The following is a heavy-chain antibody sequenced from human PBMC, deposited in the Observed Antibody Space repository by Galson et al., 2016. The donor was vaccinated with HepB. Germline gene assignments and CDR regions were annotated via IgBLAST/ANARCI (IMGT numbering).Heavy chain of an antibody. CDR3: ARDGGGSGTSDFDY. D-gene: IGHD2-15*01. V-gene: IGHV1-69*13. J-gene: IGHJ4*02. CDR1: GGTFSTYA. CDR2: IIPILGTP. Sequence: SVKVSCKAPGGTFSTYAFNWVRQAPGQGLEWMGGIIPILGTPNYAQNSQGRVTITADESTSTAYMELSSLRSEDTAVYYCARDGGGSGTSDFDYWGQGTLVTVSS.